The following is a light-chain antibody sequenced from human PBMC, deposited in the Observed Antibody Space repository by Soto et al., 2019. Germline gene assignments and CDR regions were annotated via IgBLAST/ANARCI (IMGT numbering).Light chain of an antibody. J-gene: IGLJ1*01. CDR1: SSDIGVYNY. CDR3: SSYAGSNNLYV. CDR2: EVS. V-gene: IGLV2-8*01. Sequence: SALTQPPSASGSPGQSVTISCTGTSSDIGVYNYVSWYQQHPGKAPKLMIYEVSERPSGVPDRFSGSKSGNTASLTVSGLQTEDEADYYCSSYAGSNNLYVFGTGTKLTVL.